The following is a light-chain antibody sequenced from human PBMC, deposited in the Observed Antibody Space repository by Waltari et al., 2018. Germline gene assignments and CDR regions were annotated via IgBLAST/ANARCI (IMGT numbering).Light chain of an antibody. CDR1: SSDVGRYNY. J-gene: IGLJ3*02. CDR3: VSYIPGSTLV. CDR2: DVT. Sequence: QSALTQPASVSGSPGQSITISCTGSSSDVGRYNYVSWYQQFPDRAPKLMIYDVTNRPSGVSNRFSGSKSANTASLTISGLQPEDEADYYCVSYIPGSTLVFGGGTKLTVL. V-gene: IGLV2-14*01.